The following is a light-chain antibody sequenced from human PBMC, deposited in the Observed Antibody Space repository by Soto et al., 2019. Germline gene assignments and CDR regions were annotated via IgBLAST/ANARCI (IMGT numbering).Light chain of an antibody. Sequence: EIVLTQSPGTLSLSPGERATPSCRASQSVSSSYLAWYQQKPGQAPRLLIYGASSRATGIPDRFSGSGSGTDFTLPISRLEPEDFAVYYCQQYGSSPWTFGQGTKVEIK. CDR2: GAS. J-gene: IGKJ1*01. CDR1: QSVSSSY. CDR3: QQYGSSPWT. V-gene: IGKV3-20*01.